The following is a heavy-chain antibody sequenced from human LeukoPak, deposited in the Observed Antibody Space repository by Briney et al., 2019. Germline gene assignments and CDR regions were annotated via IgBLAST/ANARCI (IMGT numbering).Heavy chain of an antibody. J-gene: IGHJ4*02. Sequence: RASETLSLTCSVSGDSISSYYWRWIGQPARKGLQWIGRIYTSGSTNHNPSLKSRVTMSVDTSKNQFSLKLSSVTAADTAVYYCAREMNGALGLLLGYWGQGTLVTVSS. CDR2: IYTSGST. D-gene: IGHD2-15*01. V-gene: IGHV4-4*07. CDR3: AREMNGALGLLLGY. CDR1: GDSISSYY.